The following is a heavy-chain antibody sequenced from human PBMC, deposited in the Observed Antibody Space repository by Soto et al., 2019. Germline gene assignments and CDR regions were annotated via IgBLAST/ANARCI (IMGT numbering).Heavy chain of an antibody. V-gene: IGHV6-1*01. CDR2: TYYRSRWYN. CDR3: AGTTSHQWYYMDV. J-gene: IGHJ6*03. CDR1: GDSVSSNSAA. Sequence: SQTLSLTYAISGDSVSSNSAAWNWIRLSPSRGLEWLARTYYRSRWYNDYAVPVRSRITVNPDTSKNQFSLQLTSVTPEDTAVYYCAGTTSHQWYYMDVWGKGTTVTV. D-gene: IGHD1-7*01.